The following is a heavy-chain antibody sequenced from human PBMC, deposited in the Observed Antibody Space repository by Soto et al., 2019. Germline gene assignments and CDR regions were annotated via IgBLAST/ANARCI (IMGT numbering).Heavy chain of an antibody. CDR2: IIPIFGTA. V-gene: IGHV1-69*13. CDR3: ARAADDYGDPNDAFDI. D-gene: IGHD4-17*01. J-gene: IGHJ3*02. Sequence: SVKVSCKASGGTLSSYAISWVRQAPGQGLEWMGGIIPIFGTANYAQKFQGRVTITADESTSTAYMELSSLRSEDTAVYYCARAADDYGDPNDAFDIWGQGTMVTVSS. CDR1: GGTLSSYA.